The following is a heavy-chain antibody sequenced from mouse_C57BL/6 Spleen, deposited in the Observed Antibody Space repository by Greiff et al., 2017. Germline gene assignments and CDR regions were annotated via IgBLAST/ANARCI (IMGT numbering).Heavy chain of an antibody. V-gene: IGHV1-50*01. J-gene: IGHJ3*01. D-gene: IGHD1-1*01. Sequence: QVQLQQPGAELVKPGASVKLSCKASGYTFTSYWMQWVKQRPGQGLEWIGEIDPSDSYTNYNQKFKGKATLTVDTSSSTAYMQLSSLASEDSAVYYCARGDDNLLAYWGQGTLVSVSA. CDR2: IDPSDSYT. CDR3: ARGDDNLLAY. CDR1: GYTFTSYW.